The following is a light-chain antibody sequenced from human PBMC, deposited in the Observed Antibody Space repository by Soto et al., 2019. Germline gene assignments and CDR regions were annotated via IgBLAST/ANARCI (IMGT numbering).Light chain of an antibody. CDR3: QQYSSYPYT. J-gene: IGKJ2*01. V-gene: IGKV1-5*03. Sequence: DIQMTQSPSTLSASVGDRVTITCRASQSISTWLAWYQQKPGKAPKLLIYKASSLESGVPSRFSGSGPGTEFALTISSLQPDDFATYYCQQYSSYPYTFGQGTKLEIK. CDR2: KAS. CDR1: QSISTW.